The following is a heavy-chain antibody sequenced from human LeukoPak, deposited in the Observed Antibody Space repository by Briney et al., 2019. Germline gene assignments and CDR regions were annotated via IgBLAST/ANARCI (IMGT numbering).Heavy chain of an antibody. D-gene: IGHD2-15*01. CDR2: IYTSWST. J-gene: IGHJ6*03. Sequence: SETLSLTCTVSGGSLSRYYWSWMRQPAGKGLEWIGRIYTSWSTNYHPSLKSRVTMSVDTSNNQFSLKLGSVTAADTAVYYCARDEVVVVAASPYNYYYMDIWGKGTTVTISS. V-gene: IGHV4-4*07. CDR1: GGSLSRYY. CDR3: ARDEVVVVAASPYNYYYMDI.